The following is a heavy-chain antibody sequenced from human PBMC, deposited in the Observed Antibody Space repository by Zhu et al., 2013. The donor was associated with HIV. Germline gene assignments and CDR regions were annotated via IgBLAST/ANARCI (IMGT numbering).Heavy chain of an antibody. CDR3: ARGGTNEANPYDFWSGYYYNWNDGAIPLDYYYYGMDV. D-gene: IGHD3-3*01. CDR1: GGTFSSYA. V-gene: IGHV1-69*01. CDR2: IIPIFGTA. Sequence: QVQLVQSGAEVKKPGSSVKVSCKASGGTFSSYAISWVRQAPGQGLEWMGGIIPIFGTANYAQKFQGRVTITADESTSTAYMELSSLRSEDTAVYYCARGGTNEANPYDFWSGYYYNWNDGAIPLDYYYYGMDVWGRRDRRSPSP. J-gene: IGHJ6*02.